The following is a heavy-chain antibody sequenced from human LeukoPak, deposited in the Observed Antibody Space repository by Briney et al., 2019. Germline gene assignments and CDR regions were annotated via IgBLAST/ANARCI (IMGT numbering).Heavy chain of an antibody. CDR2: ISYDGSNK. J-gene: IGHJ4*02. D-gene: IGHD3-9*01. V-gene: IGHV3-30-3*01. CDR1: GFTFSSYA. Sequence: PGRSLRLSCAASGFTFSSYAMHWVRQAPGKGLEWVAVISYDGSNKYYADSVKGRFTISRDNSKNTLYLQMNSLRAEDTAVYYCARDLRGSALRYLDWLSQGDYWGQGTLVTVSS. CDR3: ARDLRGSALRYLDWLSQGDY.